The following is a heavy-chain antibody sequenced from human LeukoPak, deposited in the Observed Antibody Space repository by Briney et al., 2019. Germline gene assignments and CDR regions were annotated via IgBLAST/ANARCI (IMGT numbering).Heavy chain of an antibody. Sequence: TGGSLRLSCAASGFTFSSHAMSWVRQAPGKGLEWVSGISGSGGVTYNADSVKGRFSISRDNSKNTLYLQMNSLRAEDTAVYYCARDAHYYGSGSYFDAFDIWGQGTMVTVSS. J-gene: IGHJ3*02. V-gene: IGHV3-23*01. D-gene: IGHD3-10*01. CDR3: ARDAHYYGSGSYFDAFDI. CDR1: GFTFSSHA. CDR2: ISGSGGVT.